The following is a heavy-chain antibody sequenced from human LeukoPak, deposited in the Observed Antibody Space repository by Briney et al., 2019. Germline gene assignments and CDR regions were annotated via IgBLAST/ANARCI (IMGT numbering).Heavy chain of an antibody. V-gene: IGHV4-59*01. J-gene: IGHJ4*02. CDR1: GGSISSYY. CDR3: ASNTGTVFDY. CDR2: IYYSGST. Sequence: SETLSLACTVSGGSISSYYWSWIRQPPGKGLEWIGYIYYSGSTNYNPSLKSRVTISVDTSKNQFSLNLTSVTAADTAVYYCASNTGTVFDYWGQGARVTVSS. D-gene: IGHD3/OR15-3a*01.